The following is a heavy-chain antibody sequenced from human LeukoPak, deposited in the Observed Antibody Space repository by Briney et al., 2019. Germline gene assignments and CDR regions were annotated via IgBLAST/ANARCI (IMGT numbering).Heavy chain of an antibody. CDR2: IYYSGST. CDR1: GGSISSGGYY. Sequence: PSETLSLTCTVSGGSISSGGYYWSWIRQHPGKGLEWIGYIYYSGSTYYNPSLKSRVTISVDTSKSQFSLKLSSVTAADTAVYYCARDHYGDYGGPDYWGQGTLVTVSS. V-gene: IGHV4-31*03. D-gene: IGHD4-17*01. CDR3: ARDHYGDYGGPDY. J-gene: IGHJ4*02.